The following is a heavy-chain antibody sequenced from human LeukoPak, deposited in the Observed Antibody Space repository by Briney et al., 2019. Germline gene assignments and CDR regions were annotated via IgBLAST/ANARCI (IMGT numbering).Heavy chain of an antibody. V-gene: IGHV3-7*01. J-gene: IGHJ4*02. CDR1: GFTFSSYA. D-gene: IGHD6-19*01. CDR3: ARDGSGWYQDFDH. Sequence: GGSLRLSCAASGFTFSSYAMSWVRQAPGKGLEWVANIKQDGSEKYYVDSVKGRFTISRDNAKNSLYLQMNSLRAEDTAVYYCARDGSGWYQDFDHWDQGTLVTVSS. CDR2: IKQDGSEK.